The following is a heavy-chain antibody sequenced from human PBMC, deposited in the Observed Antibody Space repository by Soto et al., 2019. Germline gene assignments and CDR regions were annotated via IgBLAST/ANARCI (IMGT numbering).Heavy chain of an antibody. Sequence: PSETLSLTGTVSGGSINSGGYYWSWIRQHPGKGLEWIGYIYNSGSTYYNPSLKSRITISVDTSKNQFSLKLSSVTAADTAVYYCAREEVAYYGSGSYNWFDPWCQGTLVTVS. CDR2: IYNSGST. D-gene: IGHD3-10*01. J-gene: IGHJ5*02. CDR3: AREEVAYYGSGSYNWFDP. CDR1: GGSINSGGYY. V-gene: IGHV4-31*03.